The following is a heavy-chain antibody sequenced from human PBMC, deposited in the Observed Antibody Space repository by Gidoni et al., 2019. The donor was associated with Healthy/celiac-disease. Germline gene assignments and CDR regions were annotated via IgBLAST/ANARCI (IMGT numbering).Heavy chain of an antibody. V-gene: IGHV3-9*01. CDR2: ISWNSGSI. Sequence: EVQLVGSGGGLVQPGGSLRLSCAASGFTFDDYAMHWVRQAPGKGLEWVSGISWNSGSIGYADSVKGRFTISRDNAKNSLYLQMNSLRAEDTALYYCAKGGYYDILTGYFFDYWGQGTLVTVSS. CDR3: AKGGYYDILTGYFFDY. CDR1: GFTFDDYA. D-gene: IGHD3-9*01. J-gene: IGHJ4*02.